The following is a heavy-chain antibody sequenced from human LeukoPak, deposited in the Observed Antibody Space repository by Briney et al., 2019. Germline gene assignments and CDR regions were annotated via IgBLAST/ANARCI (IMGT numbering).Heavy chain of an antibody. CDR1: GFTFSSYS. J-gene: IGHJ4*02. Sequence: GGSLRLSCAASGFTFSSYSMNWVRQAPGKGLEWVSSISSSSSYIYYADSVKGRFTISRDNAKNSLYLQMNSLRAEDTAVYYCARVWDDFRSGPSQGPDYWGQGTLVTVSS. D-gene: IGHD3-3*01. CDR2: ISSSSSYI. CDR3: ARVWDDFRSGPSQGPDY. V-gene: IGHV3-21*01.